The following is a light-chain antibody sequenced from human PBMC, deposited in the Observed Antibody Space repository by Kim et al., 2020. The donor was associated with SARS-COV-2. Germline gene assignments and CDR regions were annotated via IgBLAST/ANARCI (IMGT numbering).Light chain of an antibody. Sequence: SVSTGQTASITCSGDKLGDKYACWYQQKPGQSPVLVIYQDNKRPSGIPERFSGSNSGNTATLTISGTQAMDEADYYCQAWDSSTAVFGGGTQLTVL. J-gene: IGLJ2*01. CDR1: KLGDKY. V-gene: IGLV3-1*01. CDR3: QAWDSSTAV. CDR2: QDN.